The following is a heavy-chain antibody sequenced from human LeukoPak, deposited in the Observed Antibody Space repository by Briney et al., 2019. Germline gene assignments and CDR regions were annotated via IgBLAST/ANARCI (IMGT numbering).Heavy chain of an antibody. V-gene: IGHV5-51*01. J-gene: IGHJ4*02. D-gene: IGHD2-21*02. CDR2: IYPGDSDT. Sequence: GESLKISCRGSGYTFVNYWIGWVRQMPGKGLEWMGIIYPGDSDTTYSPSFQGQVTISADKSISTAYLQWSSLKASDTAMYYCAKHSGDDFATFDYWGQGTLATVSS. CDR3: AKHSGDDFATFDY. CDR1: GYTFVNYW.